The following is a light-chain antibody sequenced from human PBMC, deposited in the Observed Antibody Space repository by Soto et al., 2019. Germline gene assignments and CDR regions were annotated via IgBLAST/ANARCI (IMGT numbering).Light chain of an antibody. CDR1: QRFGSSN. V-gene: IGKV3-20*01. CDR2: SIS. CDR3: QQYGGSPIT. J-gene: IGKJ5*01. Sequence: EIVLTQSPGTLSLSLGERGTLSCRASQRFGSSNLAWYQQKPGQAPRLLIYSISSRATGIPDRFSGSGSGTEFTLTISRLEPEDFALYYCQQYGGSPITFGLGTRLEIK.